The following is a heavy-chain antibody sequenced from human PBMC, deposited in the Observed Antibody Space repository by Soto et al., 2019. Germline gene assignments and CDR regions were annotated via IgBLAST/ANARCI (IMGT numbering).Heavy chain of an antibody. CDR3: TTAGRWRGNYPVDY. V-gene: IGHV3-15*07. Sequence: EVQLVESGGGLVKPGGSLRLSCAASDFTFDNAWVNWVRQAPGKGLEWVGRIKSKTDGGTTDYTAPVKGRFTISRDDSKNTLYLQMNIVKTEDTAVYYWTTAGRWRGNYPVDYRGQGTLVTVSS. CDR1: DFTFDNAW. CDR2: IKSKTDGGTT. D-gene: IGHD1-7*01. J-gene: IGHJ4*02.